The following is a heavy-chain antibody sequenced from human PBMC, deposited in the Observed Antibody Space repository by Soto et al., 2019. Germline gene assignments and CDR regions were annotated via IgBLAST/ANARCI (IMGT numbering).Heavy chain of an antibody. CDR2: VTFDGSHK. D-gene: IGHD6-6*01. V-gene: IGHV3-30-3*01. CDR1: GFNFSNYA. J-gene: IGHJ4*02. Sequence: QVQLVQSGGGVVQPGRSLRLSCAASGFNFSNYAIHWVRQAPGKGLEWVAVVTFDGSHKFYADSVKGRFSISRDNSKSTLSLQLNSLRVEDTAVYYCARADLLYLFSSNSDYWGQGSLVTVSP. CDR3: ARADLLYLFSSNSDY.